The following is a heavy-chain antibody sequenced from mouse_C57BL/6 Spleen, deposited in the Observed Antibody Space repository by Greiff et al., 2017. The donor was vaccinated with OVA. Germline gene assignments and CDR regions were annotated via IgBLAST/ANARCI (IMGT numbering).Heavy chain of an antibody. CDR3: AREGTGTNCDY. V-gene: IGHV14-3*01. CDR1: GFNIKNTY. CDR2: IDPANGNT. J-gene: IGHJ2*01. D-gene: IGHD4-1*01. Sequence: EVQLQQSVAELVRPGASVKLSCTASGFNIKNTYMPWVKQRPEQGLEWIGRIDPANGNTKYAPKFQGKATITADTSSNTAYLQLSSLTSEDTAIYYCAREGTGTNCDYWGQGTTLTVSS.